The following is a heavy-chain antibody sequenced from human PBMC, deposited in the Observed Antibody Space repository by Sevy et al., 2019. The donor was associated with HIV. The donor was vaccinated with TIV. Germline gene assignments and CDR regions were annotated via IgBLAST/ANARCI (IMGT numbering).Heavy chain of an antibody. J-gene: IGHJ6*02. CDR3: AREVVVATNYYYYGMDV. Sequence: GESLKISCAASGFTFSSYGMHWVRQAPGKGLEWVAVIWYDGSNKYYADSVKGRFTISRDNSKNTLYLQMNSLRAEDTAVYYCAREVVVATNYYYYGMDVWGQGTTVTVSS. CDR2: IWYDGSNK. CDR1: GFTFSSYG. V-gene: IGHV3-33*01. D-gene: IGHD1-26*01.